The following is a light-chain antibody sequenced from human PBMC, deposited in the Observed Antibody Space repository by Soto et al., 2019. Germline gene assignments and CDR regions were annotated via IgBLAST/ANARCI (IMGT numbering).Light chain of an antibody. J-gene: IGKJ5*01. CDR2: GAS. Sequence: DIQMAQSPSSLSASIGDRVTITCRASQGISEYLAWYQQRPGNAPNLLIYGASILQSGVPSRFSGSGSGTHFTLTISSLQPEDVATYYCQQNFHTPPAFGQGTRLEIK. V-gene: IGKV1-27*01. CDR3: QQNFHTPPA. CDR1: QGISEY.